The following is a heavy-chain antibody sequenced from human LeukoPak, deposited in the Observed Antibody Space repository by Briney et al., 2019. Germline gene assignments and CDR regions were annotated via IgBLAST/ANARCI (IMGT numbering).Heavy chain of an antibody. CDR1: GFTFSSYG. V-gene: IGHV3-30*18. J-gene: IGHJ4*02. Sequence: QPGGSLRLSCAASGFTFSSYGMPWVRQAPGKGLEWVAVISYDGSNKYYADSVKGRFTISRDNSKNTLYLQMNSLRAEDTAVYYCAKGDSSSVNYWGQGTLVTVSS. CDR3: AKGDSSSVNY. CDR2: ISYDGSNK. D-gene: IGHD6-13*01.